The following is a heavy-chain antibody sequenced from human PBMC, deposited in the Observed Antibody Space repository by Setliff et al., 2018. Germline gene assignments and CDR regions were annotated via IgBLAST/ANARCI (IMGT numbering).Heavy chain of an antibody. CDR3: ARVDYSPINYYYYYMDV. Sequence: SLTCTVSGGSISSGSYYWSWIRQPAGKGLEWIGHIYTSGSTNYNPSLKSRVTISVDTSKNQFSLKLSSVTAADTAVYYCARVDYSPINYYYYYMDVWGKGTTVTVSS. CDR1: GGSISSGSYY. V-gene: IGHV4-61*09. CDR2: IYTSGST. J-gene: IGHJ6*03. D-gene: IGHD4-4*01.